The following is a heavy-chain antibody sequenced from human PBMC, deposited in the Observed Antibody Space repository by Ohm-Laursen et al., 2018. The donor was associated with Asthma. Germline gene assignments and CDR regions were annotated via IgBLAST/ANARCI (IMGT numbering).Heavy chain of an antibody. D-gene: IGHD2-21*02. CDR2: IWHDGSVR. CDR1: GFTFRNFG. CDR3: ARRDFSGGDPSAAFDI. J-gene: IGHJ3*02. V-gene: IGHV3-33*01. Sequence: SLRLSCTAPGFTFRNFGMHWVRQAPGKRPEWVAVIWHDGSVRYYADSVKGRFTISRDNSKNTLYMQMNSLRAEDTVVYYCARRDFSGGDPSAAFDIWGQGTMVTVSS.